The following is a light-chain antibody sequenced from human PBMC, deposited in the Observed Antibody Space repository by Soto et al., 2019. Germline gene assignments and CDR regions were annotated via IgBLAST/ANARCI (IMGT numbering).Light chain of an antibody. CDR1: SSNIGRNP. Sequence: QSVLTQPPSASGTPGQRVIISCSGGSSNIGRNPVNWYQKFPGTAPKLLISLNTQRPSGVPDRFSGSKSGTSASLAISGLRYEDEADYYCAAWDDNVYVFGTGTKLTVL. CDR3: AAWDDNVYV. CDR2: LNT. V-gene: IGLV1-44*01. J-gene: IGLJ1*01.